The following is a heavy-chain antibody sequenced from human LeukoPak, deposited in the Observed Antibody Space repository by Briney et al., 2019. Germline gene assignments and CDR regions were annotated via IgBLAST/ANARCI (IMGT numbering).Heavy chain of an antibody. V-gene: IGHV1-69*06. CDR1: GGTFSSYA. CDR2: IIPIFGTA. J-gene: IGHJ4*02. CDR3: ARGSRTGWYYFDY. Sequence: SVKVSCKASGGTFSSYAISWVRQAPGQGLEWMGGIIPIFGTAYYAQKFQGRVTITADKSTSTAYMELRSLRSDDTAVYYCARGSRTGWYYFDYWGQGTLVTVSS. D-gene: IGHD6-19*01.